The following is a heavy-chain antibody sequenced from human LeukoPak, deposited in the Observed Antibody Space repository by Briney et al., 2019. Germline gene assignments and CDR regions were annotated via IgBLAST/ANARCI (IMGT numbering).Heavy chain of an antibody. CDR1: GFTFRTYW. CDR3: AAFYYDPAY. Sequence: PGGSPRLTCAASGFTFRTYWMHWVRQAPGEGLIWVSRISGDGRSTSYADSVKGRFTISRDNAKNTLYLQMHSLRAEDTAVYYCAAFYYDPAYWGQGTLVTVSS. V-gene: IGHV3-74*01. D-gene: IGHD3-22*01. J-gene: IGHJ4*02. CDR2: ISGDGRST.